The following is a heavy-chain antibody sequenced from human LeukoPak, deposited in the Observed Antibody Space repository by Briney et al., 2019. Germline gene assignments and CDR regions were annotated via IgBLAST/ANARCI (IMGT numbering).Heavy chain of an antibody. Sequence: SETLSLTCAVYGGSFSGYYWSWIRQPPGKGLEWIGEINHSGSTNYNPSLKSRVTISVDTSKNQFSLKLSSVTAADTAVYYCARGVSRLRGTPPHYYDSSGHYGYWFDPWGQGTLVTVSS. V-gene: IGHV4-34*01. J-gene: IGHJ5*02. CDR2: INHSGST. CDR1: GGSFSGYY. CDR3: ARGVSRLRGTPPHYYDSSGHYGYWFDP. D-gene: IGHD3-22*01.